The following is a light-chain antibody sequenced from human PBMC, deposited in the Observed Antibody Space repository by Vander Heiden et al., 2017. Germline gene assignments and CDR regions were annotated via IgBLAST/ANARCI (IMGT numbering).Light chain of an antibody. V-gene: IGKV1-39*01. J-gene: IGKJ4*01. Sequence: DIQMTQSPSSLSASVGDRVTMTCRASQSIHMFLNWYQQRPEKGPKLLIYTASTLQGGVPSRFSGSGSGTDFTLTISSLQPEDFATYYCQQFYSGPTFGGGTKVEIK. CDR3: QQFYSGPT. CDR1: QSIHMF. CDR2: TAS.